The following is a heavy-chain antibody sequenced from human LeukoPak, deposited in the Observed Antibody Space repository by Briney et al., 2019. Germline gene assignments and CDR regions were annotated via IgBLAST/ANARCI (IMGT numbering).Heavy chain of an antibody. Sequence: GSSVKVSFKASGGTFSSYAISWVRQAPGQGREWMGGIIPIFGTANYAQKFQGRVTITTDESTSTAYMELSSLRSEDTAVYYCARDRQMAGPTGSNWFDPWGQGTLVTVSS. CDR1: GGTFSSYA. CDR3: ARDRQMAGPTGSNWFDP. D-gene: IGHD1-7*01. J-gene: IGHJ5*02. V-gene: IGHV1-69*05. CDR2: IIPIFGTA.